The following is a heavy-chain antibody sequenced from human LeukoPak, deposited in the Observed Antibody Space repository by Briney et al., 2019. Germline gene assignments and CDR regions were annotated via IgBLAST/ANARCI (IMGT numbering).Heavy chain of an antibody. V-gene: IGHV1-18*01. CDR1: GYGFTIYG. CDR2: ISAYNGNT. D-gene: IGHD2-2*01. CDR3: ARAGVPHYYYMDV. J-gene: IGHJ6*03. Sequence: GASVTVSCKGSGYGFTIYGISWVRQAPAQGLEWLGWISAYNGNTNYAQKLQGRVTMTTDTSTTTAYMELRSLRSDDTAVYYCARAGVPHYYYMDVWGKGTTVTVSS.